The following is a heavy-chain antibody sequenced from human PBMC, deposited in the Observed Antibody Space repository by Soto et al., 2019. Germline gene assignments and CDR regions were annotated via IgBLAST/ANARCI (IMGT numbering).Heavy chain of an antibody. CDR3: ARVPTDLWSGYYYALYGMDV. V-gene: IGHV4-31*03. CDR2: IYYSGST. CDR1: GGSISSGGYY. J-gene: IGHJ6*02. Sequence: SETLSLTCTVSGGSISSGGYYWSWIRQHPGKGLEWIGYIYYSGSTYYNPSLKSRVTISVDTSKNQFSLKLSSVTAADTAVYYCARVPTDLWSGYYYALYGMDVWGQGTTVTVSS. D-gene: IGHD3-3*01.